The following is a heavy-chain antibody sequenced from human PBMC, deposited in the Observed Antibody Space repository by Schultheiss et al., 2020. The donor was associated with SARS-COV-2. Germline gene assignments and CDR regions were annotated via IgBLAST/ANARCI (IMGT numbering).Heavy chain of an antibody. V-gene: IGHV4-39*07. CDR2: FDYSGST. D-gene: IGHD1-26*01. J-gene: IGHJ4*02. CDR3: ARVSRRGSYFGHFDY. Sequence: SETLSLTCTVSGGSISSGTYYWGWIRQPPGKELEWIGSFDYSGSTNYNPSLKSRVTISVDTSKNQFSLKLSSVTAADTAVYYCARVSRRGSYFGHFDYWGQGTLVTVSS. CDR1: GGSISSGTYY.